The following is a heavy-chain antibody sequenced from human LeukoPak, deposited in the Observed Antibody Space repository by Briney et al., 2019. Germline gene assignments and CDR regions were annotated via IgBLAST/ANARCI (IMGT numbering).Heavy chain of an antibody. V-gene: IGHV5-51*01. J-gene: IGHJ6*03. CDR2: IYPGDSHT. CDR3: ARHWGPYYMDV. D-gene: IGHD3-16*01. Sequence: GAALKISCKSSGSRFASYWIGGVRQMPGKGLEGMGIIYPGDSHTRYTPSFQGQVTISPDKSISTAYLQWSSLKASYTAMYYCARHWGPYYMDVWGKGTTVTVSS. CDR1: GSRFASYW.